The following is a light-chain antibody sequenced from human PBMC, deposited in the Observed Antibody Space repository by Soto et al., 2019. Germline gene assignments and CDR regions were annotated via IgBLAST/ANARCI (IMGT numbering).Light chain of an antibody. CDR2: QVS. CDR3: LQGTHWPYT. CDR1: QGLVYSDGNTY. Sequence: DVVMTQSPVSLPVTLGQPASISCRSSQGLVYSDGNTYLSWFHQRPGQSPRRLIYQVSNRDSGVPDRFSGSGSGTDFTLMISRVDAEDFGVYYCLQGTHWPYTFGQGTKLEIK. J-gene: IGKJ2*01. V-gene: IGKV2-30*01.